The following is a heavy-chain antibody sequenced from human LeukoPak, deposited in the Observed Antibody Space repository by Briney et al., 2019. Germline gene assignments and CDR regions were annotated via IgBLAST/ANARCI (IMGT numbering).Heavy chain of an antibody. V-gene: IGHV3-23*01. CDR3: AKDLSSSGDSY. CDR1: GFSFSSYA. Sequence: GGSLRHSRAASGFSFSSYAMSSVRQAPGKGLEWVSAISGSGGSTYYADSVKGGFTISRDNSKNTLYLQMNSLRAEDTAVYYCAKDLSSSGDSYWGQGTLVTVSS. D-gene: IGHD6-19*01. CDR2: ISGSGGST. J-gene: IGHJ4*02.